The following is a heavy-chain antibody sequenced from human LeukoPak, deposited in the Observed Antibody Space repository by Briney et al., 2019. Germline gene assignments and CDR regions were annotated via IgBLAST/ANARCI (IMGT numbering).Heavy chain of an antibody. D-gene: IGHD3-10*01. J-gene: IGHJ4*02. V-gene: IGHV4-59*08. Sequence: SETLSLTCTVSGGSISSYYWSWIRQTPGKGLEWIGYIYYSGSTNYNPSLKSRVTISVDTSKNQFSLKLSSVTAADTAVYYCARTYYYGSGSLHFDYWGQGTLVTVSS. CDR3: ARTYYYGSGSLHFDY. CDR2: IYYSGST. CDR1: GGSISSYY.